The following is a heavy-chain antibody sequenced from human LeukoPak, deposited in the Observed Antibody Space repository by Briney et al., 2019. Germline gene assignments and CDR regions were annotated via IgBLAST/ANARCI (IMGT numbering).Heavy chain of an antibody. J-gene: IGHJ6*02. CDR3: ARELLTLRRQGMDV. V-gene: IGHV3-53*01. Sequence: GGSLRLSCAASGFTVSSNYMSWVRQAPGKGLEWVSVIYGGGSTYYADSVKGRFTISRDNSKNTLYLQMNSLRAEDTAVYYCARELLTLRRQGMDVWGQGTTVTVSS. CDR2: IYGGGST. D-gene: IGHD3-10*01. CDR1: GFTVSSNY.